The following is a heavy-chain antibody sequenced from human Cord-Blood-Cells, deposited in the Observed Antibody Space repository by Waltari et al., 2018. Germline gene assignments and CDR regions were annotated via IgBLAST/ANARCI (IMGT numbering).Heavy chain of an antibody. CDR2: IIPILGIA. CDR3: ATTGLDSNYDYFDY. D-gene: IGHD4-4*01. Sequence: QVQLVQSGAEVKKPGSSVKVSCKASGGTFSSYAISWVRQAPGQGLEWMGRIIPILGIANYAQKFQGRVTITADKSTSTAYMELSSLRSEDTAVYYCATTGLDSNYDYFDYWGQGTLVTVSS. V-gene: IGHV1-69*09. J-gene: IGHJ4*02. CDR1: GGTFSSYA.